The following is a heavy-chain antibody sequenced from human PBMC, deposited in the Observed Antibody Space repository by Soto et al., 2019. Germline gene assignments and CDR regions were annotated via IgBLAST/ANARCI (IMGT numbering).Heavy chain of an antibody. CDR2: IYYSGST. V-gene: IGHV4-39*07. CDR1: GGSISSSSYY. CDR3: AKEGEKQWLGNYYYHYYMDV. Sequence: TLSLTCTVSGGSISSSSYYWGWIRQPPGKGLEWIGSIYYSGSTYYNPSLKSRVTISVDTSKNQFSLKLSSVTAADTAVYYCAKEGEKQWLGNYYYHYYMDVWGKGTTVTVSS. D-gene: IGHD6-19*01. J-gene: IGHJ6*03.